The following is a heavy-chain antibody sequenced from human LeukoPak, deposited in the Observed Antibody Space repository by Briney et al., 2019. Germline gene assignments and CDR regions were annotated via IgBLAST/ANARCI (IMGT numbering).Heavy chain of an antibody. CDR1: GGSISSYD. J-gene: IGHJ4*02. Sequence: SSETLSLTCSVSGGSISSYDWSWVRQPPGKGMEWIGYISYSGSSNYNPSLKSRVTISLDTSKKQFSLRLSSLTAADTAVYYCARVVVPTNFDYWGQGTLVSVSS. CDR3: ARVVVPTNFDY. V-gene: IGHV4-59*01. D-gene: IGHD2-2*01. CDR2: ISYSGSS.